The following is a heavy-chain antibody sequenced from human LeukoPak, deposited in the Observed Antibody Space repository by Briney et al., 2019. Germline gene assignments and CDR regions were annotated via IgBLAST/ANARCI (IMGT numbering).Heavy chain of an antibody. CDR1: GGSFSGYY. CDR3: ARGISRPDYYDSSGQKFLDY. D-gene: IGHD3-22*01. J-gene: IGHJ4*02. Sequence: SETLSPTCAVYGGSFSGYYWSWIRQPPGKGLEWIGEINHSGSTNFNPSLKSRVTISVDTSKNQFSLKLSSVTAADTAVYYCARGISRPDYYDSSGQKFLDYWGQGTLVTVSS. CDR2: INHSGST. V-gene: IGHV4-34*01.